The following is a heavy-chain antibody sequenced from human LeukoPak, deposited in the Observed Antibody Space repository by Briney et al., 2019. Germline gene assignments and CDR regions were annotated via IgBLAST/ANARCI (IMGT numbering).Heavy chain of an antibody. V-gene: IGHV4-59*01. J-gene: IGHJ4*02. Sequence: SETLSLTCTVSGASITRYFWNWIRQPPGKELEWIGYISSGGSTNYNPSLKSRVTISIDTSKNQVSLKLTSATAADTAVYYCARGDDYKSTLFDYGGQGTLVTVSA. CDR1: GASITRYF. CDR3: ARGDDYKSTLFDY. CDR2: ISSGGST. D-gene: IGHD5-12*01.